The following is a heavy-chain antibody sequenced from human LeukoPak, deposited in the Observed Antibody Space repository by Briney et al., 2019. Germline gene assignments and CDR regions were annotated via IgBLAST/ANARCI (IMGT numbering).Heavy chain of an antibody. J-gene: IGHJ3*02. CDR2: IYSGGST. Sequence: ETLSLTCAVYGGSFSGYYWSWVRQAPGKGLEWVSVIYSGGSTYYADSVKGRFTISRDNSKNTLYLQMNSLRAEDTAVYYCARGDAFDIWGQGTMVTVSS. CDR3: ARGDAFDI. CDR1: GGSFSGYY. V-gene: IGHV3-66*01.